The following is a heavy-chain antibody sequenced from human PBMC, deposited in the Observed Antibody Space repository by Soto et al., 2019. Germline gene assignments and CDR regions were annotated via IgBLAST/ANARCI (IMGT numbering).Heavy chain of an antibody. J-gene: IGHJ4*02. CDR3: ARHTVTRSFDY. V-gene: IGHV4-4*02. CDR1: SGSISSSNW. D-gene: IGHD4-17*01. CDR2: IYHSGST. Sequence: QVQLQESGPGLVKPSGTLSLTRAVSSGSISSSNWWSWVRQPPGKGLEWIGEIYHSGSTNYNPSLNSRVTISVDKSKNQFALKLSSVTAADTAVYYCARHTVTRSFDYWGQGTLVTVSS.